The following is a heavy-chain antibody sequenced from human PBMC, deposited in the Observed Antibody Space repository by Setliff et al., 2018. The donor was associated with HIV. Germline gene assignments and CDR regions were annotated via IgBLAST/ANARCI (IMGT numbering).Heavy chain of an antibody. CDR1: GDSIGTYP. CDR3: ARRAVQDGTVTSSNWFES. CDR2: IYGGGST. Sequence: SETLSLTCAVSGDSIGTYPWHWLRQPPGKGLEWIGYIYGGGSTGYNPSLTSRVTMSVDTPNNRFALKLTSVTAADTAVYYCARRAVQDGTVTSSNWFESWGQGTLVTVSS. V-gene: IGHV4-4*09. D-gene: IGHD1-7*01. J-gene: IGHJ5*01.